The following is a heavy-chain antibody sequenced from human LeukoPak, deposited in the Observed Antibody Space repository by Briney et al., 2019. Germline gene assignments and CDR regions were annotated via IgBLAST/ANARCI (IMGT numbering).Heavy chain of an antibody. Sequence: SETLSLTCTVSGGSISSYYWSWIRQPPGKGLEWIGYIYYSGSTNYNPSLKSRVTISVDTSKNQFSLKLSSVTAADTAVYYCARNPTGGYYYFDYWGQGMLVTVSS. V-gene: IGHV4-59*08. J-gene: IGHJ4*02. CDR2: IYYSGST. CDR1: GGSISSYY. CDR3: ARNPTGGYYYFDY. D-gene: IGHD2-8*02.